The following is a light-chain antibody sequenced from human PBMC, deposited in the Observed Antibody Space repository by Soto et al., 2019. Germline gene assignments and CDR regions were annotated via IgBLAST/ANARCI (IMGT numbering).Light chain of an antibody. CDR1: PSVSSN. Sequence: DIVMTQSPATLSVSPGERATLSCRASPSVSSNLAWYQQKPGQAPRLLIYGASTRATGNPARFSGSGSGTEFTLTISSLQSEDFAVNYCQQYNNWPPVTFGQGTKLEIK. CDR2: GAS. V-gene: IGKV3-15*01. CDR3: QQYNNWPPVT. J-gene: IGKJ2*01.